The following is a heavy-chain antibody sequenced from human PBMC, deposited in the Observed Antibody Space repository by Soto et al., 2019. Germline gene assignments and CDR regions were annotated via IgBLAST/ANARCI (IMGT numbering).Heavy chain of an antibody. CDR2: ISGSGGST. D-gene: IGHD5-12*01. V-gene: IGHV3-23*01. J-gene: IGHJ4*02. CDR3: ATYSGYDGSEGY. Sequence: GGSLRLSCAASGFTFSSYAMSWVRQAPGKGLEWVSAISGSGGSTYYADSVKGRFTISRDNSKNTLYLQMHSLRSEDTAVYYCATYSGYDGSEGYWGQGTRVRVSS. CDR1: GFTFSSYA.